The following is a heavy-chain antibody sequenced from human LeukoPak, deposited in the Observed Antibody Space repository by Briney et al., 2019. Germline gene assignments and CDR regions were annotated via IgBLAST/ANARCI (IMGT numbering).Heavy chain of an antibody. V-gene: IGHV3-23*01. D-gene: IGHD3-10*01. CDR3: AKDLGVWFGGPGTFDY. CDR1: GFTFSSYA. CDR2: ISGSDGST. Sequence: GGSLRLSCAASGFTFSSYAMSWVRQAPGKGLEWVSAISGSDGSTYYADSVKGRFTISRDNSKNTLYLQMNSLRAEDTAVYYCAKDLGVWFGGPGTFDYWGQGTLVTVSS. J-gene: IGHJ4*02.